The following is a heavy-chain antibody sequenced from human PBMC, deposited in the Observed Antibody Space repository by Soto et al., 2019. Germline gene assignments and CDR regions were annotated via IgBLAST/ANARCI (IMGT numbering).Heavy chain of an antibody. CDR2: ISGRGDNT. D-gene: IGHD2-15*01. CDR3: AKDITAGYCSGGSCSGTFDY. Sequence: GGSLRLSCAASRFSFSNSAMNWVRQAPGKGLEWVSGISGRGDNTYYADSVKGRFTISRDNSKNTLYVQMNSLRAEDTALYYCAKDITAGYCSGGSCSGTFDYWGQGTLVTVSS. V-gene: IGHV3-23*01. J-gene: IGHJ4*02. CDR1: RFSFSNSA.